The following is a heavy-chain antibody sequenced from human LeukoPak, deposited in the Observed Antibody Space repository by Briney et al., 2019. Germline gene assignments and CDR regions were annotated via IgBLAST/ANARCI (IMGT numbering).Heavy chain of an antibody. CDR2: ISSSDPTI. CDR1: GFTFSDYY. D-gene: IGHD2-15*01. V-gene: IGHV3-11*04. J-gene: IGHJ4*02. Sequence: PGGSLRLSCAASGFTFSDYYMSWIRQAPGKGLEWVPYISSSDPTIYYADSVKGRFTISRDNAKNSLYLQMSSLRAEDTAVYYCARGGLGYCSGGSCYYFDYWGQGTLVTVSS. CDR3: ARGGLGYCSGGSCYYFDY.